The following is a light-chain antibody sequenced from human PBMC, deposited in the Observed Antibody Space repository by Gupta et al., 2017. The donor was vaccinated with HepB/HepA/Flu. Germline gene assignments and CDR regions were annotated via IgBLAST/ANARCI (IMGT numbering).Light chain of an antibody. J-gene: IGKJ2*04. Sequence: EIVLTQSPGTLPLSPGDRASLSCRASQSINNYLAWYQQKPGQAPRLLIYDAFKRATGVPDRFSGRGSGTDFTLTISSLEPEDFALYYSQQGSRCTWSFGQGTRVEIK. CDR1: QSINNY. V-gene: IGKV3-11*01. CDR3: QQGSRCTWS. CDR2: DAF.